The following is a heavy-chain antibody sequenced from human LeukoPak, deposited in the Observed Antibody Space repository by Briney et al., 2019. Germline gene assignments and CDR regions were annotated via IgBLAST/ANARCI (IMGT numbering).Heavy chain of an antibody. CDR1: GYTFTSYG. CDR2: ISAYNGNT. V-gene: IGHV1-18*01. J-gene: IGHJ4*02. CDR3: ARVRGYCSGGSCYEGLHDY. Sequence: GASVKVSCKASGYTFTSYGISWVRQAPGQGLEWMGWISAYNGNTNYAQKLQGRVTMTTDTSTSTAYMELRSLRSDDTAVYYCARVRGYCSGGSCYEGLHDYWGQGTLVTVSS. D-gene: IGHD2-15*01.